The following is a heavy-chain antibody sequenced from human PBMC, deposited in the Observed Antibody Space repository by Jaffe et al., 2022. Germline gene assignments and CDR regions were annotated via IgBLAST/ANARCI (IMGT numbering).Heavy chain of an antibody. V-gene: IGHV4-34*01. Sequence: QVQLQQWGAGLLKPSETLSLTCAVYGGSFSGYYWSWIRQPPGKGLEWIGEINHSGSTNYNPSLKSRVTISVDTSKNQFSLKLSSVTAADTAVYYCAGTALSVVVAAPVGYWGQGTLVTVSS. J-gene: IGHJ4*02. CDR3: AGTALSVVVAAPVGY. D-gene: IGHD2-15*01. CDR2: INHSGST. CDR1: GGSFSGYY.